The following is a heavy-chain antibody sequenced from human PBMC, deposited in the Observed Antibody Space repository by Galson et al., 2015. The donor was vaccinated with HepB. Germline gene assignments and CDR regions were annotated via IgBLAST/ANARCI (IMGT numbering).Heavy chain of an antibody. CDR2: TYYRSKWYS. CDR3: AREFAYVYNS. D-gene: IGHD5-24*01. Sequence: CAISGDSVSGNGVAWNWMRQSPSRGLEWLGRTYYRSKWYSDYPVSVKGRIAFNADTSKNQFSLQLTSVTPEDTAVYYRAREFAYVYNSWGQGTLVTVSS. V-gene: IGHV6-1*01. J-gene: IGHJ4*02. CDR1: GDSVSGNGVA.